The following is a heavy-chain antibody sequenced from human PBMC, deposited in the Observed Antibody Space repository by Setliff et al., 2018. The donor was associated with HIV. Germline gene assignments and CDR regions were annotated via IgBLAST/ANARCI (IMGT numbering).Heavy chain of an antibody. D-gene: IGHD3-16*01. CDR3: ARVNWGAFDI. J-gene: IGHJ3*02. CDR1: GVSVSSDYW. CDR2: IYHGGRP. V-gene: IGHV4-4*02. Sequence: LSLTCAVSGVSVSSDYWWGWVRQPPGKGLEWIGEIYHGGRPNYNPSLESRVTISLXXSKNLISLKLDSVTAADTAIYYCARVNWGAFDIWGQGTMVTVSS.